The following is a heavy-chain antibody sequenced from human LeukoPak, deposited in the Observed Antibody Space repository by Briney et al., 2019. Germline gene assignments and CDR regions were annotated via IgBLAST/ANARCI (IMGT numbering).Heavy chain of an antibody. CDR3: AKDALQVLTRGVYFDY. CDR1: GFTFTYYA. V-gene: IGHV3-23*01. J-gene: IGHJ4*02. Sequence: GGSLRLSCAASGFTFTYYAVSWVRQAPGKGLEWVSAISASGGTTYYADSVKGRFTISRDESKNTLFLQMNTLRAEDTAVYYCAKDALQVLTRGVYFDYWGQGTLVTVSS. CDR2: ISASGGTT. D-gene: IGHD4/OR15-4a*01.